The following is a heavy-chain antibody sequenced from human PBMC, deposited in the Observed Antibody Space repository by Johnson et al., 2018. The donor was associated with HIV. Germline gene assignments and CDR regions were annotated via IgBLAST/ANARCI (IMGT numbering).Heavy chain of an antibody. J-gene: IGHJ3*02. V-gene: IGHV3-23*04. CDR1: GFTFSDYY. CDR3: AKGTRFRGDI. D-gene: IGHD3-10*01. CDR2: ISGSGGST. Sequence: VQLVESGGGLVQPGGSLRLSCAASGFTFSDYYMSWIRQAPGKGLELVSVISGSGGSTGDADSAKGRFTISRDNSKNTLYLQMNSLRAEDTAVYYCAKGTRFRGDIWGQGTMVTVSS.